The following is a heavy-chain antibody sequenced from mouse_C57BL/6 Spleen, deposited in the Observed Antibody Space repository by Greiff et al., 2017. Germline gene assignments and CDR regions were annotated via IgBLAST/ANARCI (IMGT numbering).Heavy chain of an antibody. CDR2: IWGVGST. Sequence: VKLMESGPGLVAPSQSLSITCTVSGFSLTSYGVDWVRQSPGKGLEWLGVIWGVGSTNYNSALKSRLSISKDNSKSQVFLKRNSLQTDDTAMYYCASPRYYSNYEFADWGQGTLVTVSA. D-gene: IGHD2-5*01. J-gene: IGHJ3*01. CDR3: ASPRYYSNYEFAD. V-gene: IGHV2-6*01. CDR1: GFSLTSYG.